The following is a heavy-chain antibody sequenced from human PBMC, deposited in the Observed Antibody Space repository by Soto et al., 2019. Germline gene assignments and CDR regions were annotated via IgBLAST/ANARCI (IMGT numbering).Heavy chain of an antibody. CDR3: AKAYYDFWSGYYRFDY. D-gene: IGHD3-3*01. CDR1: GFTFSSYA. Sequence: GGSLRLSCAASGFTFSSYAMSWVRQAPGKGLEWVSAISGSGGSTYYADSVKGRFTISRDNSKNTLYLQMNSLRAEDTAVYYCAKAYYDFWSGYYRFDYWGQGTLVTVSS. CDR2: ISGSGGST. J-gene: IGHJ4*02. V-gene: IGHV3-23*01.